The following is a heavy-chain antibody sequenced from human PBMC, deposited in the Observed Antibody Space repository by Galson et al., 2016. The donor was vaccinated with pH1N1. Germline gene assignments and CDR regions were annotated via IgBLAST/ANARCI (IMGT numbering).Heavy chain of an antibody. CDR2: IIPIFNTT. Sequence: SVKVSCKASGGTFGSYGINWVRQAPGQGLEWMGGIIPIFNTTKYAQNFQGRVTITADESTTTACMELTSLRSDDTAMYFCAREDYYDTDLSDWYFDLWGRGTLLTVSS. D-gene: IGHD3-22*01. V-gene: IGHV1-69*13. CDR1: GGTFGSYG. CDR3: AREDYYDTDLSDWYFDL. J-gene: IGHJ2*01.